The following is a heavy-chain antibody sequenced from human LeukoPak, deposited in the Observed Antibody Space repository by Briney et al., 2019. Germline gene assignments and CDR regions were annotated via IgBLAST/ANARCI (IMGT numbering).Heavy chain of an antibody. CDR3: ARDYPYYGSGSYFDY. Sequence: SETLSLTCTVAGGSISNYYWSWIRQPAGKGLEWIGRIYTSGSTNYNPSLKSRVTMSVDTSKNQFSLKLSSVTAADTAVYCCARDYPYYGSGSYFDYWGQGTLVTVSS. D-gene: IGHD3-10*01. CDR2: IYTSGST. CDR1: GGSISNYY. V-gene: IGHV4-4*07. J-gene: IGHJ4*02.